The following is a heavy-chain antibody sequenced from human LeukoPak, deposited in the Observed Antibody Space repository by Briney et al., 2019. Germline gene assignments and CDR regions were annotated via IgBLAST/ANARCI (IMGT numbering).Heavy chain of an antibody. J-gene: IGHJ4*02. CDR3: ARGYYGSGNYIDY. D-gene: IGHD3-10*01. Sequence: SETLSLTCAVSGGSISSSNWWSWVRQPPGKGLEWIGEIYHSGSTNYNPSLKSRVTISVDKSKNQFSLKLTSVTAADTAVYYCARGYYGSGNYIDYWGQGTLVTVSS. CDR1: GGSISSSNW. V-gene: IGHV4-4*02. CDR2: IYHSGST.